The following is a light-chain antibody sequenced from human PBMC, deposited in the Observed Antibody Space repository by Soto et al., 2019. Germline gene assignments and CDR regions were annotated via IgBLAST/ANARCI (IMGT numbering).Light chain of an antibody. CDR3: QQYATSPRT. CDR1: QSVSNSY. CDR2: GAF. Sequence: VLTHAPRTPALYPGERATLYCRSTQSVSNSYLAWYQQKPGQAPRLLIYGAFSRATDAPDRFSGSESGTDFTLTIDRLAPEDSAVYFCQQYATSPRTFGQGTKVDIK. V-gene: IGKV3-20*01. J-gene: IGKJ1*01.